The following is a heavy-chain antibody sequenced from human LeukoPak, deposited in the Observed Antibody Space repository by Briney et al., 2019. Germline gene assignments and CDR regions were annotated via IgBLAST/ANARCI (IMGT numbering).Heavy chain of an antibody. Sequence: GGSLRLSCVASGFIFSTYAMKWVRQAPGKGLEWVSAISGSGGTTSYADSVKGRFTISRDNAKNTVWLQVDTLRAEDTAIYYCAREYEAYYDFWSGYGYYGMDVWGQGTTVTVSS. J-gene: IGHJ6*02. V-gene: IGHV3-23*01. CDR3: AREYEAYYDFWSGYGYYGMDV. CDR2: ISGSGGTT. CDR1: GFIFSTYA. D-gene: IGHD3-3*01.